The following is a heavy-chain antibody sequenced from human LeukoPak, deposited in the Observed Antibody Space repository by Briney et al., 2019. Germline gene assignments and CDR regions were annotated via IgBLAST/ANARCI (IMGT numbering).Heavy chain of an antibody. D-gene: IGHD5-24*01. Sequence: SETLSLTCTVSGGSISSGGYYWSWIRQLPGKGLEWIGYIYYSGSTYYNPSLQSRVTISVDTSQNQFSLKLSSMTAADTAVYYCVRRTEWLQNFDYWGQGTLVTVSP. V-gene: IGHV4-31*03. J-gene: IGHJ4*02. CDR3: VRRTEWLQNFDY. CDR2: IYYSGST. CDR1: GGSISSGGYY.